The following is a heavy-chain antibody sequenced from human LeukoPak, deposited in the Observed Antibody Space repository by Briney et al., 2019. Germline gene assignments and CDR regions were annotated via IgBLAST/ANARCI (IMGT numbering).Heavy chain of an antibody. Sequence: SETLSLTCTVSGGSITSYFWSWIRQPPGKGLEWIAYISYSGSTNYNPSLKSRVIISVDASKNRFSLKLRSVTAADTAVYYCAGEDYGGYRFDYWGQGTLVTVPS. D-gene: IGHD4-23*01. CDR2: ISYSGST. V-gene: IGHV4-59*01. CDR3: AGEDYGGYRFDY. CDR1: GGSITSYF. J-gene: IGHJ4*02.